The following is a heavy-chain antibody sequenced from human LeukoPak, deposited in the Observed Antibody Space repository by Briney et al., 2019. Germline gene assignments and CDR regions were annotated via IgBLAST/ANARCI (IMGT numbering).Heavy chain of an antibody. CDR1: GGSIKNYY. CDR2: IYHSGST. Sequence: SETLSLTCTVSGGSIKNYYWSRIRQPPGKGLEWIGYIYHSGSTNYNPSLKSRVTISVDTSKNQFSLKLTSVTAADTAVYYCARDDYNWFDPWGQGTLVTVSS. V-gene: IGHV4-59*01. CDR3: ARDDYNWFDP. J-gene: IGHJ5*02.